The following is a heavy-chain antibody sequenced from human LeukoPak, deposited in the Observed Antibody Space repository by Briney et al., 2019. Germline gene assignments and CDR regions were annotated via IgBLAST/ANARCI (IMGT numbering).Heavy chain of an antibody. J-gene: IGHJ4*02. Sequence: PSETLSLTCTVSPDSTTSNFWSWVRQPPGKGLEWIGEIHRSGSTNYNPSLQSRVTISIDGSKNQIALELSSVTAADTAVYYCAREIVGGFNPGAYWGQGTLVTVSS. CDR2: IHRSGST. CDR3: AREIVGGFNPGAY. D-gene: IGHD1-14*01. V-gene: IGHV4-4*02. CDR1: PDSTTSNF.